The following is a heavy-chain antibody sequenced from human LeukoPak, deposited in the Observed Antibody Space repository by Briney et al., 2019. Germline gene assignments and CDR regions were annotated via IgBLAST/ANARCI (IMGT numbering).Heavy chain of an antibody. J-gene: IGHJ2*01. CDR1: GYTFTNYD. CDR3: ARGPSSSYYYVPHWYLDL. CDR2: MNPDSGNT. V-gene: IGHV1-8*03. Sequence: ASVKVSCKTSGYTFTNYDINWVRQATGQGLEWMGRMNPDSGNTAYAQKFQGRVTITMNTSIRTAYMELSSLRSDDTAVYYCARGPSSSYYYVPHWYLDLWGRGTLVTVSS. D-gene: IGHD3-22*01.